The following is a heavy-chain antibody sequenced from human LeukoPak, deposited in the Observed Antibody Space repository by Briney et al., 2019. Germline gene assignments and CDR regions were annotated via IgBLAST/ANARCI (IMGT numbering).Heavy chain of an antibody. CDR1: GYTLTELS. J-gene: IGHJ4*02. Sequence: ASVKVSCKVSGYTLTELSMHWVRQAPGKGLEWMGGFDPEDGETIYAQKFQGRVTMTEDTSTDTAYMELSSLRSEDTAVYYCATVAAERNYFDYWGQGTLVTVSS. CDR3: ATVAAERNYFDY. CDR2: FDPEDGET. D-gene: IGHD6-19*01. V-gene: IGHV1-24*01.